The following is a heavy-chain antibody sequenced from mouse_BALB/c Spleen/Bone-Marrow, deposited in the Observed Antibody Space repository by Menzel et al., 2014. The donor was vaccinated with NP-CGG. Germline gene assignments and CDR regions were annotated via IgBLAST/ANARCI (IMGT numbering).Heavy chain of an antibody. J-gene: IGHJ4*01. D-gene: IGHD2-2*01. CDR2: ISSGRSTI. CDR3: ARYGYYDAMDY. Sequence: EVMLVESGGGLVQPGGSRKLSCAASGFTFSSFGMHWVRQAPEKGLEWVAYISSGRSTIYYADTVKGRFTISRDNPKNTLFLQMTSLRSEDTAMYYCARYGYYDAMDYWGQGTSVTVSS. V-gene: IGHV5-17*02. CDR1: GFTFSSFG.